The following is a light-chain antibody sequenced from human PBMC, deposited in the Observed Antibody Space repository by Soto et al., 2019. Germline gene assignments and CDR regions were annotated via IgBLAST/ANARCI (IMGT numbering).Light chain of an antibody. J-gene: IGLJ1*01. CDR3: CSYAGRYV. V-gene: IGLV2-11*01. CDR2: DVT. Sequence: QSVLTQPRSVSGSPGQSVTISCTGTSSDVGGYNYVSWYQQYPGKAPKLIIYDVTRRPSGVPDRFSGSKSGNTASLTISGLQAEDEADYYCCSYAGRYVFGSGTK. CDR1: SSDVGGYNY.